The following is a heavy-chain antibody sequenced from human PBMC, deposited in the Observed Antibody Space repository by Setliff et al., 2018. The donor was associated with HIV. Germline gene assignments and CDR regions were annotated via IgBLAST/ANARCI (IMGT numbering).Heavy chain of an antibody. V-gene: IGHV4-59*01. CDR1: GGSISSYY. CDR3: ARSPPTTFWSGYTYYYSMDV. Sequence: SETLSLTCTVSGGSISSYYWSWIRQPPGKGLEWIGYIYYSGSTNYNPSLKSRVTISVDTSKNQFSLKLNSVTAADTAVYYCARSPPTTFWSGYTYYYSMDVWGKGTTVTVSS. CDR2: IYYSGST. D-gene: IGHD3-3*01. J-gene: IGHJ6*03.